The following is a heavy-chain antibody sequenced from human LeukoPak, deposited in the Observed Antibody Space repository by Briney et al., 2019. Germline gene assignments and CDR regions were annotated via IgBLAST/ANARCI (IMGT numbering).Heavy chain of an antibody. CDR1: EFIFSSYA. J-gene: IGHJ4*02. CDR3: ATTRVAAVGRYYFDF. V-gene: IGHV3-23*01. D-gene: IGHD6-13*01. CDR2: ISASNSNT. Sequence: GGSLRLSCAASEFIFSSYAMSWVRQAPGKGLEWISAISASNSNTYYADSVKGRFTIPRDNSKNTLYLQMNSLRAEDTAVYYCATTRVAAVGRYYFDFWGQGTLVTVSS.